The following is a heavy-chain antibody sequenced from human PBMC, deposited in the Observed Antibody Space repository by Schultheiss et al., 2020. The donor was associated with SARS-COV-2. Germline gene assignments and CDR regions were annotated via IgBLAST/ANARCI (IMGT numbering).Heavy chain of an antibody. CDR3: AKDGEGPFDY. V-gene: IGHV3-30*18. CDR1: GFTFSSYG. J-gene: IGHJ4*02. CDR2: ISYDGSNK. D-gene: IGHD3-10*01. Sequence: GGSLRLSCAASGFTFSSYGMHWVRQAPGKGLEWVAVISYDGSNKYYADSVKGRFTISRDNSKNTLYLQMNSLRAEDTAVYYCAKDGEGPFDYWGQGTLVTVSS.